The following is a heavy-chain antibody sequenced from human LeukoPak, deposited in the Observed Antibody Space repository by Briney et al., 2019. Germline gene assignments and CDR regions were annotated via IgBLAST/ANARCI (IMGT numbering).Heavy chain of an antibody. Sequence: SVKVSCKASGGTFSSYTISWVRQAPGQGLEWMGRIIPILGIANYAQKLQGRVTITADKSTSTDYMELSSLRSEDTAVYYCARDHYGDYEFDYWGQGTLVTVSS. CDR3: ARDHYGDYEFDY. D-gene: IGHD4-17*01. CDR1: GGTFSSYT. V-gene: IGHV1-69*04. CDR2: IIPILGIA. J-gene: IGHJ4*02.